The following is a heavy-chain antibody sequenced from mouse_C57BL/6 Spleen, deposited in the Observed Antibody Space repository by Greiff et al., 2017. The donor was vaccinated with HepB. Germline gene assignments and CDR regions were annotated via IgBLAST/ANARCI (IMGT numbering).Heavy chain of an antibody. CDR1: GFSLTSYA. J-gene: IGHJ4*01. V-gene: IGHV2-9-1*01. Sequence: QVQLKESGPGLVAPSQSLSITCTVSGFSLTSYAISWVRQPPGKGLEWLGVIWTGGGTNYNSALKSRLSISKDNSKSQVFLKMNSLQTDDTARYYCASNYYGSSYNYAMDYWGQGTSVTVSS. CDR3: ASNYYGSSYNYAMDY. D-gene: IGHD1-1*01. CDR2: IWTGGGT.